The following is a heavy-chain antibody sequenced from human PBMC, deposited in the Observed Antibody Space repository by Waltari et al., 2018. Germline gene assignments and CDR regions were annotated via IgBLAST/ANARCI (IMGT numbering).Heavy chain of an antibody. CDR3: ATYVGASIGTAAFDV. CDR1: GGSIISNRHY. D-gene: IGHD3-16*01. V-gene: IGHV4-39*01. Sequence: QLHLQEAGPGLVKPSETLSLTCSVSGGSIISNRHYWAWIRQPPGKGLEWTATISYTGTTYYNPSLRGRVTISVDMAKNQFSLKLTSVTPAETAVYYCATYVGASIGTAAFDVWGQGTMVTVSS. J-gene: IGHJ3*01. CDR2: ISYTGTT.